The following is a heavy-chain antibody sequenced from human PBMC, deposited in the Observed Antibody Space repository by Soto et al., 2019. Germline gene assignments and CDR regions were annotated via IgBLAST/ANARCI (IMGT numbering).Heavy chain of an antibody. CDR2: ISYDGSNK. V-gene: IGHV3-30*18. D-gene: IGHD2-15*01. J-gene: IGHJ4*02. CDR1: GFTFSSYG. CDR3: AKDWPLASYGGNLLLDY. Sequence: PGGSLRLSCAASGFTFSSYGMHWVRQAPGKGLEWVAVISYDGSNKYYADSVKGRFTISRDNSKNTLYLQMNSLRAEDTAVYYCAKDWPLASYGGNLLLDYWGQGTLVTVSS.